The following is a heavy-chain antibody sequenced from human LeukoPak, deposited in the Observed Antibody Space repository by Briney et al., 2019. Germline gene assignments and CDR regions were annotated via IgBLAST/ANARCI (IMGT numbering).Heavy chain of an antibody. CDR3: AKNNYYGLGTFLDY. Sequence: GGSLRLSCAASGFTFSSYGMHWVRQAPGKGLEWVAFIRYDGSNKYYADSVKGRFTISRDNSKNTLYLQMNSLRAEDTAVYYCAKNNYYGLGTFLDYWGQGTLVTVSS. J-gene: IGHJ4*02. V-gene: IGHV3-30*02. CDR1: GFTFSSYG. CDR2: IRYDGSNK. D-gene: IGHD3-10*01.